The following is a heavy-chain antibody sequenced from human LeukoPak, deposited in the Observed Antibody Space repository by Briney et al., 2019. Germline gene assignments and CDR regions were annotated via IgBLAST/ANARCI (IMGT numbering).Heavy chain of an antibody. CDR2: ISSSSSTI. D-gene: IGHD2-2*02. Sequence: GGSLRLSCAASGFTFSSYSMNWVRQAPGKGLEWVSYISSSSSTIYYADSVKGRFTISRDNSKNTLYLQMNSLRAEDTAVYYCARQGYCSSTSCYTWGLDAFDIWGQGTMVTVSS. V-gene: IGHV3-48*01. CDR3: ARQGYCSSTSCYTWGLDAFDI. CDR1: GFTFSSYS. J-gene: IGHJ3*02.